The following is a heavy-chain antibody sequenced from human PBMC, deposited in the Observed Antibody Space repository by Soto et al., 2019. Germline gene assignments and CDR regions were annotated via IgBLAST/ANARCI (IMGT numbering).Heavy chain of an antibody. D-gene: IGHD6-19*01. CDR1: GYTFTSYA. V-gene: IGHV1-3*01. CDR3: ARGVRSSGWYRG. CDR2: INAGNGNT. J-gene: IGHJ4*02. Sequence: QVQLVQSGAEVKKPGASVKVSCKASGYTFTSYAMHWVRQAPGQRLEWMGWINAGNGNTKYSQKFQGRVTITRDTSASTAYMELSSLRSEDTAVYYCARGVRSSGWYRGWGQGTLVTVSS.